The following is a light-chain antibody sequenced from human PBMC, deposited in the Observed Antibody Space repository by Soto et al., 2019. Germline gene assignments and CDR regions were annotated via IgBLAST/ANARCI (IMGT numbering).Light chain of an antibody. CDR1: QGISSY. CDR3: QQLYSYPLT. J-gene: IGKJ4*01. Sequence: IQLTQSPSSLSASLGDRVMITCRASQGISSYLAWYQQKSGKAPKLLIYAASTLQRGVPSRFRGSGSGTDFTLTISSLQPEDFETYYCQQLYSYPLTFGGGTKVDIK. V-gene: IGKV1-9*01. CDR2: AAS.